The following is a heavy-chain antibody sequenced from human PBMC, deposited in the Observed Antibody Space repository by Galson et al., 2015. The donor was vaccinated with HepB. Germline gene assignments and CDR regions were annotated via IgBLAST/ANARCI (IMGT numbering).Heavy chain of an antibody. Sequence: CAISGDSVSSNSAAWNWIRQSPSRGLEWLGRTYYRSKWYNDYAVSAKSRITINPDTSKNQFSLQLNSVTPEDTAVYYCARISGYDPRGLGFDYWGQGTLVTVSS. D-gene: IGHD5-12*01. CDR2: TYYRSKWYN. V-gene: IGHV6-1*01. CDR1: GDSVSSNSAA. J-gene: IGHJ4*02. CDR3: ARISGYDPRGLGFDY.